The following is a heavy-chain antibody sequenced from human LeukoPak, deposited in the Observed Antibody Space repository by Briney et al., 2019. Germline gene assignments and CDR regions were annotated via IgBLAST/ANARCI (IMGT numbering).Heavy chain of an antibody. D-gene: IGHD6-13*01. Sequence: GGSLRLSCAASGFTFSSYWMSWVRQAPGKGLEWVANIKQDGSEKYYVDSVEGRFTISRDNAKNSLYLQMNSLRAEDTAVYYCARERAAAGTSAFDIWGQGTMVTVSS. CDR2: IKQDGSEK. V-gene: IGHV3-7*01. J-gene: IGHJ3*02. CDR1: GFTFSSYW. CDR3: ARERAAAGTSAFDI.